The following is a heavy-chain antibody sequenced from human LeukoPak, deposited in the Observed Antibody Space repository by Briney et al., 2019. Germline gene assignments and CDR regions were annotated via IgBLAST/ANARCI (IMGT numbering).Heavy chain of an antibody. Sequence: PGGSLRLSCAASGFTFSSYAMHWVRQTPGKGLEWVAVISYDGSNKYYADSVKGRFTISRDNSKNTLYLQINSLRAEDPAIYYCAKAPMEDSWYIHFDYWGQGTLVTVSS. J-gene: IGHJ4*02. D-gene: IGHD6-13*01. V-gene: IGHV3-30-3*01. CDR1: GFTFSSYA. CDR3: AKAPMEDSWYIHFDY. CDR2: ISYDGSNK.